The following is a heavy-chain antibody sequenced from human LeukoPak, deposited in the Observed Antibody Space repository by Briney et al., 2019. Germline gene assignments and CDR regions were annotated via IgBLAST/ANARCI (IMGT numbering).Heavy chain of an antibody. CDR2: ISDGGETT. V-gene: IGHV3-23*01. D-gene: IGHD4-17*01. Sequence: GGSLRLSCAASRFTFNNYAMNWVPQATGKGLEWVSYISDGGETTYYTHPAKGRFTISRDNSQNTLYLQMISRRAEDTAVYYCARDYADYVGYFFLDYWGQGTRVTVSS. CDR1: RFTFNNYA. CDR3: ARDYADYVGYFFLDY. J-gene: IGHJ4*02.